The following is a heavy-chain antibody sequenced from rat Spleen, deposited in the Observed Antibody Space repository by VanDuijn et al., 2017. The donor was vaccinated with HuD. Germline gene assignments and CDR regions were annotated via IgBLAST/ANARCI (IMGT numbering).Heavy chain of an antibody. CDR3: ARSPSGEYFDY. Sequence: QVQLKESGPGLVQPSQTLSLTCTVSGFSLTGNNVHWVRQPPGKGLEWMGRMRYDGDTYYNSALKSRLSISRDTSKSQVFLKMNSVQTEDTAMYFCARSPSGEYFDYWGQGVMVTVSS. CDR1: GFSLTGNN. V-gene: IGHV2S30*01. J-gene: IGHJ2*01. D-gene: IGHD4-3*01. CDR2: MRYDGDT.